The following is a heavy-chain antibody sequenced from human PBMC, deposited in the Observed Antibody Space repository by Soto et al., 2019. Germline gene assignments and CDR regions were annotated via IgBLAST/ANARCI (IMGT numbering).Heavy chain of an antibody. CDR1: GFTFSSYS. Sequence: EVQLVESGGGLVKPGGSLRLSCAASGFTFSSYSMNWVRQAPGKGLEWVSSISSSSSYIYYADSVKGRFTISRDNAKNSLYLQMNSLRAEDTAVYYCARGLASNWNYDGFDYWGQGTLVTVSS. CDR2: ISSSSSYI. J-gene: IGHJ4*02. CDR3: ARGLASNWNYDGFDY. D-gene: IGHD1-7*01. V-gene: IGHV3-21*01.